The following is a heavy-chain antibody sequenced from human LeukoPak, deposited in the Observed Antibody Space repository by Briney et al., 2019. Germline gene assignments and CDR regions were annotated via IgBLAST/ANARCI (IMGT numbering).Heavy chain of an antibody. CDR1: GGSFSGYY. CDR2: INHSGST. CDR3: ARGPSLQYVYQINXYYYGMDV. V-gene: IGHV4-34*01. D-gene: IGHD4-4*01. J-gene: IGHJ6*02. Sequence: SETLSLTCAVYGGSFSGYYWSWIRQPPGKGLEWIGEINHSGSTNYNPSLKSRVTISVDTSKNQFSLKLSSVTAADTAVYYCARGPSLQYVYQINXYYYGMDVWGQGTTVTVSS.